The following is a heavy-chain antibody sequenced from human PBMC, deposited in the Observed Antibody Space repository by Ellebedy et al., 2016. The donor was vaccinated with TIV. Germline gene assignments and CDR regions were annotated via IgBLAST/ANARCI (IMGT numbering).Heavy chain of an antibody. Sequence: GGSLRLSCVVSGSTSIDDGIHWVRQSPGKGPEWVAGIGRHSSTIGYADSVKGRFPISIADAKNSVYLQMNSLRPEDTALYYCARDTLGYYASGLGNWGQGTQVTVSS. CDR3: ARDTLGYYASGLGN. CDR2: IGRHSSTI. J-gene: IGHJ4*02. D-gene: IGHD3-10*01. V-gene: IGHV3-9*02. CDR1: GSTSIDDG.